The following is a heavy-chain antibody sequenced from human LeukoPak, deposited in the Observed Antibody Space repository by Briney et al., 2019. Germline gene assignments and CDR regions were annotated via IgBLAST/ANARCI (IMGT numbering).Heavy chain of an antibody. CDR1: GFTFSSYA. CDR3: AKDTSIGRYCTNGVCSAFDY. CDR2: ISDSGGST. V-gene: IGHV3-23*01. Sequence: PGGSLRLSCAASGFTFSSYAMIWVRQAPGKGLEWVSAISDSGGSTYDADSVKGRFTISRDNSKDTLYLQMNSLRAEDTAVYYCAKDTSIGRYCTNGVCSAFDYRGQGTLVTVSS. J-gene: IGHJ4*02. D-gene: IGHD2-8*01.